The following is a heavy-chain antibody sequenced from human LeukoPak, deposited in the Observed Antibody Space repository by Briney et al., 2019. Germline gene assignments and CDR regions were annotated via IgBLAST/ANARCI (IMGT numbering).Heavy chain of an antibody. J-gene: IGHJ6*03. V-gene: IGHV1-8*01. CDR3: AREAANCSSTSCYANYYYYMDV. D-gene: IGHD2-2*01. Sequence: ASVKVSCKASGYTFTSYDINWVRQATGQGLEWMGWMNPNSGNTGYGQKFQGRVTMTRNTSISTAYMELSSLRSEDTAVYYCAREAANCSSTSCYANYYYYMDVWGKGTTVTVSS. CDR2: MNPNSGNT. CDR1: GYTFTSYD.